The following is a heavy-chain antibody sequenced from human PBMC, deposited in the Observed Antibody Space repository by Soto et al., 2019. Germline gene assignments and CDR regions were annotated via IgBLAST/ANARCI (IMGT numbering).Heavy chain of an antibody. CDR2: IRSKANSYAT. J-gene: IGHJ4*02. CDR1: GFTFSGSA. Sequence: HPGGSLKLSCAASGFTFSGSAMHWVRQASGKGLEWVGRIRSKANSYATAYAASVKGRFTISRDDSKNTAYLQMNSLKTEDTAVYYCTRQRYYDSHSYFDYWGQGTLVTVS. D-gene: IGHD3-22*01. V-gene: IGHV3-73*01. CDR3: TRQRYYDSHSYFDY.